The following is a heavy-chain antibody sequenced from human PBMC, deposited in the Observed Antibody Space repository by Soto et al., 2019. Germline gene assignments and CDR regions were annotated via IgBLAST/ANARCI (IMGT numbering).Heavy chain of an antibody. J-gene: IGHJ6*03. V-gene: IGHV3-30*18. Sequence: GGSLRLSCAASGFTFSSYGMHWVRQAPGKGLEWVAVISYDGSNKYYADSVKGRFTISRDNSKNTLYLQMNSLRAEDTAVYYCAKDPFTVPLYYYYMDVWGKGTTVTVSS. CDR1: GFTFSSYG. CDR2: ISYDGSNK. D-gene: IGHD4-4*01. CDR3: AKDPFTVPLYYYYMDV.